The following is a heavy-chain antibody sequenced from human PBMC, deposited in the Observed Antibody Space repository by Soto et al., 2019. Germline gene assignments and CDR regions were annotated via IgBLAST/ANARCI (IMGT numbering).Heavy chain of an antibody. CDR1: SASFTVYY. V-gene: IGHV4-59*01. CDR2: IYYSGST. Sequence: LSLTCTVSSASFTVYYWSWIRQPPGKGLEWIGYIYYSGSTSYNPSLTSRVTLSADTSKNQFSLKLRSVTAADTAVYYCARDAGGPGDYWGQGVLVTVSS. D-gene: IGHD2-15*01. J-gene: IGHJ4*02. CDR3: ARDAGGPGDY.